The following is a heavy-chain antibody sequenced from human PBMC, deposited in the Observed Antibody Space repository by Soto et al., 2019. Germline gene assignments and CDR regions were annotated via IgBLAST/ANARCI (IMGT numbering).Heavy chain of an antibody. V-gene: IGHV3-23*01. CDR2: ISGSGGST. CDR3: AKDGRADCSGGSCYIIY. D-gene: IGHD2-15*01. J-gene: IGHJ4*02. CDR1: GFTFSSYA. Sequence: GSLRLSCAASGFTFSSYAMSWVRQAPGKGLEWVSAISGSGGSTYYADSVKGRLTISRDNSKNTLYLQMNSLRAEDTAVYYCAKDGRADCSGGSCYIIYWGQGTLVTVSS.